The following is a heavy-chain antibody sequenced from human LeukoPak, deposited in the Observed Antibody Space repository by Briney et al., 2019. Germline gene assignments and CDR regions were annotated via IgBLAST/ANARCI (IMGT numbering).Heavy chain of an antibody. CDR3: ARDGGCSGGSCYPSSFDY. Sequence: GGSLRPSCAASGFTFSSYAMHWVRQAPGEGLGWVAVISYDGSNKYYADSVKGRFTISRDNSKNTLYLQMNSLRAEDTAVYYCARDGGCSGGSCYPSSFDYWGQGTLVTVSS. CDR2: ISYDGSNK. CDR1: GFTFSSYA. D-gene: IGHD2-15*01. J-gene: IGHJ4*02. V-gene: IGHV3-30*04.